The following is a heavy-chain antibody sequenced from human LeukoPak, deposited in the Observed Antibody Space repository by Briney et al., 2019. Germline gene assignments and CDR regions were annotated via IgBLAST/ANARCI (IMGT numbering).Heavy chain of an antibody. Sequence: GESLKISCKGSGYSFTSYWIGWVRQLPGKGLEWMGIIYPGDSDTRYSPSFQGQVTISADKSVSTAYLQWSSLKASDTPMYYCARQNGAVAGPFDYWGQGTLVTVSS. J-gene: IGHJ4*02. V-gene: IGHV5-51*01. CDR1: GYSFTSYW. CDR3: ARQNGAVAGPFDY. D-gene: IGHD6-19*01. CDR2: IYPGDSDT.